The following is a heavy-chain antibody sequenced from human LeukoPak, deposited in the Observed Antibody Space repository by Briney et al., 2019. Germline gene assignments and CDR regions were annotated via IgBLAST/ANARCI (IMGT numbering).Heavy chain of an antibody. CDR1: GGSISSSSYY. CDR2: IYYSGST. V-gene: IGHV4-39*01. Sequence: PSETLSLTCTVSGGSISSSSYYWGWIRQPPRKGLEWIGSIYYSGSTYYNPSLKSRVTISVDTSKNQFSLKLSSVTAADTAVYYCARQDSSGWYLSWFDPWGQGTLVTVSS. J-gene: IGHJ5*02. CDR3: ARQDSSGWYLSWFDP. D-gene: IGHD6-19*01.